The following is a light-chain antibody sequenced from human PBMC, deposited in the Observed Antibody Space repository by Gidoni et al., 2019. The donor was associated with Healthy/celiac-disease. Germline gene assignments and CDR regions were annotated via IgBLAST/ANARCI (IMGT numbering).Light chain of an antibody. V-gene: IGKV3D-20*01. CDR3: QQYCSSPLT. J-gene: IGKJ3*01. CDR1: QSVSSSY. Sequence: EIVLTQSPDTLSSSPGERATLSCGASQSVSSSYLAWYQQKPGLAPRLLIYAASSRPTGIPDRFSGSGSGTDFTLTISRLEPEDFAVYYCQQYCSSPLTFGPGTKVDIK. CDR2: AAS.